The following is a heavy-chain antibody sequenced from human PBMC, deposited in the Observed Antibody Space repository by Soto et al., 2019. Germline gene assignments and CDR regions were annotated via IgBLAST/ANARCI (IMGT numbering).Heavy chain of an antibody. CDR3: ASGRSGGKKIPWWFDR. CDR2: IYPSDSDT. J-gene: IGHJ5*02. D-gene: IGHD6-25*01. CDR1: GYSFTTYW. Sequence: ESLKISCKRSGYSFTTYWIGWVRQMPGKGLECMWLIYPSDSDTRYSPSFQGQVTISADKSISTAYLQWSSLKASDTAMYYCASGRSGGKKIPWWFDRWGQATPVSLSS. V-gene: IGHV5-51*01.